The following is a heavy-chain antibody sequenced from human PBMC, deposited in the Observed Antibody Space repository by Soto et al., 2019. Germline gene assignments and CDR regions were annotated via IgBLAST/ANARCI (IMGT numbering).Heavy chain of an antibody. CDR3: ARAAFCSSGSCYHFDY. J-gene: IGHJ4*02. CDR2: INAGNGNT. D-gene: IGHD2-15*01. V-gene: IGHV1-3*01. CDR1: GYTFTSYA. Sequence: ASVKVSCKASGYTFTSYAMHWVRQAPGQGLEWMGWINAGNGNTKYSQKFQGRVTITRDTSASTAYMELSSLRSEDTAVYYCARAAFCSSGSCYHFDYWGQGTLVTVSS.